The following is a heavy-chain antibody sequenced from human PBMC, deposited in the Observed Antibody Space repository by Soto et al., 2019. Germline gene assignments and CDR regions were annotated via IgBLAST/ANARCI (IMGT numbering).Heavy chain of an antibody. J-gene: IGHJ6*02. D-gene: IGHD2-15*01. Sequence: PXXSLKISCKGSGYSFTNYWIIWVLQMPGKGLEWMGIIYPYDSDTRYSPSFQGQVTISADKSISTAYLQWSSLEASETAMFYCARRGIGESGYYYYGMDVWGQGTTVTSP. CDR1: GYSFTNYW. CDR2: IYPYDSDT. V-gene: IGHV5-51*01. CDR3: ARRGIGESGYYYYGMDV.